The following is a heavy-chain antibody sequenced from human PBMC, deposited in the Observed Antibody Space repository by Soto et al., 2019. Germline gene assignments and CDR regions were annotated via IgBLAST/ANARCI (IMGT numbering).Heavy chain of an antibody. CDR1: GGSISSSNW. D-gene: IGHD2-15*01. CDR2: IYHSGST. CDR3: ARIYCSGGSCHPPDAFDI. J-gene: IGHJ3*02. V-gene: IGHV4-4*02. Sequence: SETLSLTCAVPGGSISSSNWWSWVRQPPGKGLEWIGEIYHSGSTNYNPSLKSRVTISVDKSRNQFSLKLSSVTAADTAVYYCARIYCSGGSCHPPDAFDIWGQGTMVTVSS.